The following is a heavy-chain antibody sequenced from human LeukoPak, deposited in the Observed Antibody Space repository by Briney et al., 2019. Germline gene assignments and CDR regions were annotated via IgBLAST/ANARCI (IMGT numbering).Heavy chain of an antibody. J-gene: IGHJ4*02. CDR2: IIPILGIA. CDR1: GGTFSSYV. Sequence: VASVKVSCKASGGTFSSYVISWVRQAPGQGLEWMGRIIPILGIANYAQKFQGRVTITADKSTSTAYMELSSLRSEDTAVYYCARDGAVYYFDYWGQGTLVTVSS. V-gene: IGHV1-69*04. CDR3: ARDGAVYYFDY.